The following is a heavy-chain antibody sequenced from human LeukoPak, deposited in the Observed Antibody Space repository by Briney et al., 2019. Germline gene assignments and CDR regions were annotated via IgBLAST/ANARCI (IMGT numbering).Heavy chain of an antibody. CDR3: ARADRFLGYYYYMDV. Sequence: SQTLSLTCTVSGGSISSGSYYWSWIRQPAGKGLEWIGRIYTSGRTNYNPSLKSRVTRSVYTSKNQFSLKLSSVTAADTAVYYCARADRFLGYYYYMDVWGKGTTVTVSS. CDR1: GGSISSGSYY. V-gene: IGHV4-61*02. CDR2: IYTSGRT. J-gene: IGHJ6*03. D-gene: IGHD3-3*01.